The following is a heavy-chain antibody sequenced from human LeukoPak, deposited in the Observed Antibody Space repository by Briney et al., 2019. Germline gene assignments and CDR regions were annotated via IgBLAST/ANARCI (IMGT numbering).Heavy chain of an antibody. CDR1: GFTFSSYE. Sequence: GGSLRLSCAASGFTFSSYEVNWVRQAPGKGLEWVSYISSSGSSINYADSVKGRFTVSRDNSKNSLYLQMGSLRAEDTALYYCGKDGPVISYWGQGTVVTVSS. J-gene: IGHJ4*02. CDR2: ISSSGSSI. CDR3: GKDGPVISY. D-gene: IGHD2-21*01. V-gene: IGHV3-48*03.